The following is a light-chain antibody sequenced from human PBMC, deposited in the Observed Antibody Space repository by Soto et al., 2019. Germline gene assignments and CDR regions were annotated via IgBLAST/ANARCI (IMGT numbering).Light chain of an antibody. J-gene: IGLJ2*01. CDR3: SSYTSSGTLV. V-gene: IGLV2-14*01. CDR2: DVG. Sequence: QSALTQPASVSGSPGQSITISCTGTSSDVGGHNYVSWYQQHPDKAPKLLIYDVGNRPSGVSHRFSGSKSDNTASLTISGLQAEDAADYYCSSYTSSGTLVFGGGTKVTVL. CDR1: SSDVGGHNY.